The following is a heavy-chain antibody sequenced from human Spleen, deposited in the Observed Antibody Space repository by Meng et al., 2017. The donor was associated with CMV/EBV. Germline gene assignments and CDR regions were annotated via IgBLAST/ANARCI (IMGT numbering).Heavy chain of an antibody. J-gene: IGHJ6*02. Sequence: GESLKISCAASGFTFDDYGMSWVRQAPGKGLEWVSGINWNGGSTGYADSVKGRFTISRDNAKNSLYLQMNSLRAEDTAVYYCEASNPTPGYYYYYGMDVWGQGTTVTVSS. D-gene: IGHD4-11*01. V-gene: IGHV3-20*04. CDR3: EASNPTPGYYYYYGMDV. CDR1: GFTFDDYG. CDR2: INWNGGST.